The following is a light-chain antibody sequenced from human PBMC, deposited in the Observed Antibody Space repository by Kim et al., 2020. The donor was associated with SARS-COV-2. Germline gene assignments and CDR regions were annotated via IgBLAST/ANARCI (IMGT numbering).Light chain of an antibody. V-gene: IGKV1-13*02. CDR3: QQFHTYPVT. CDR2: DGS. Sequence: ASIGDRVTTTCRASQGIGSVLAWYQQKPGRAPKLLIYDGSSLESGVPSRFSGSGFGTEFTLTISSLQPEDFASYYCQQFHTYPVTFGGGTKVDIK. J-gene: IGKJ4*01. CDR1: QGIGSV.